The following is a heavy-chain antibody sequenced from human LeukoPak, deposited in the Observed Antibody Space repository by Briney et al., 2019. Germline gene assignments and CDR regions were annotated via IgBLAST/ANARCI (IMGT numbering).Heavy chain of an antibody. D-gene: IGHD2-2*01. Sequence: GGSLRLSCAVSGFTFSSYSMNSVRHARGKGLEWVSFISSGSNYIYYADSVKGRFTISRDNAKNSLYLQMNSLRAEDTAVYYCAALVIPAATSGGFDPWGQGTLVTVSS. J-gene: IGHJ5*02. CDR2: ISSGSNYI. CDR3: AALVIPAATSGGFDP. CDR1: GFTFSSYS. V-gene: IGHV3-21*06.